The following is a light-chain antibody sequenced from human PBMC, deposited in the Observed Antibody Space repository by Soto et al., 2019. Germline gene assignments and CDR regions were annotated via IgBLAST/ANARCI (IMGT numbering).Light chain of an antibody. CDR2: QVT. V-gene: IGLV2-14*01. J-gene: IGLJ1*01. Sequence: QSVLTQPASVSGSPGQSITISCTGTSSDLAIYNYVSWYQQQPCKAPKLMIYQVTNRPSGVSNRFSGSRSGNTASLTISGLQAEDEADYYCSSYTDSSNYVFGTGTKVTVL. CDR3: SSYTDSSNYV. CDR1: SSDLAIYNY.